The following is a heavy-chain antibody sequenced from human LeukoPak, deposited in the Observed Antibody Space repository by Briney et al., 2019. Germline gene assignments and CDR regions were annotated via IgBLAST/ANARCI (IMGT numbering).Heavy chain of an antibody. V-gene: IGHV3-7*01. CDR1: GFTLSTSW. CDR3: ARGGLTAGFDY. Sequence: GGSLRLSCAASGFTLSTSWMTWVRQAPGKGLEWVTNINRDGSQIDYMDSVRGRFTISRDSANNALYLQMNSLRGEDTAVYYCARGGLTAGFDYWGQGTLVTVSS. CDR2: INRDGSQI. J-gene: IGHJ4*02.